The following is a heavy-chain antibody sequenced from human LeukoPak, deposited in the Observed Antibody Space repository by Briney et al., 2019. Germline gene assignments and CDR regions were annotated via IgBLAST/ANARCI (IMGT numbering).Heavy chain of an antibody. Sequence: ASVKVSCKASGYTFTSYGISWVRQAPGQGLEWMGWISAYNGNTNYAQKLQGRVTVTTDTSTSTAYMELRSLRSDDTAVYYCARDLTGYRKPPLGYWGQGTLVTVSS. J-gene: IGHJ4*02. D-gene: IGHD3-9*01. CDR2: ISAYNGNT. V-gene: IGHV1-18*01. CDR1: GYTFTSYG. CDR3: ARDLTGYRKPPLGY.